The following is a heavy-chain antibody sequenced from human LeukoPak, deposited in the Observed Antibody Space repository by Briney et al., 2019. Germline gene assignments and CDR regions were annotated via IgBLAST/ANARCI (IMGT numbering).Heavy chain of an antibody. CDR3: ARSVVGATFDY. Sequence: GESLRLSCXASGFTFSDYYMIWIRQAPGKGLEWASYISSSGGTIYYPDAMKGRFTTSRDNATTSLYLQMNTQRAEDTAVYYCARSVVGATFDYWGQGTLVTVPS. CDR2: ISSSGGTI. J-gene: IGHJ4*02. V-gene: IGHV3-11*01. D-gene: IGHD1-26*01. CDR1: GFTFSDYY.